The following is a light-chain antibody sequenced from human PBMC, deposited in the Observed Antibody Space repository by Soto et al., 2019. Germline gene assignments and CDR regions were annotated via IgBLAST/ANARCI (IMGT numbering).Light chain of an antibody. Sequence: EIVLTQSPGTLSLSPGERATLSCRASQSVSSSYLAWYQQKPGQAPRLLIYGASSRATGIPDRFSCSGSGTDFTLTISRLEPEDFAVYYCQQYGSSHQTFGQGTKVEIK. J-gene: IGKJ1*01. CDR2: GAS. CDR1: QSVSSSY. CDR3: QQYGSSHQT. V-gene: IGKV3-20*01.